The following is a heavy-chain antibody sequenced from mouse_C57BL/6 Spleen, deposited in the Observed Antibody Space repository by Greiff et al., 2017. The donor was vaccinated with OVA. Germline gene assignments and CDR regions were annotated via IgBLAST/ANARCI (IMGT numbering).Heavy chain of an antibody. D-gene: IGHD1-1*01. CDR3: ATSYYYGSIFDY. Sequence: QVQLQQPGAELVMPGASVKLSCKASGYTFTSYWMHWVKQRPGQGLEWIGEIDPSDSYTNYNQKFKGKSTLTVDKSSSTAYMQLSSLTSEDSAVYYCATSYYYGSIFDYWGQGTTLTVSS. CDR1: GYTFTSYW. J-gene: IGHJ2*01. CDR2: IDPSDSYT. V-gene: IGHV1-69*01.